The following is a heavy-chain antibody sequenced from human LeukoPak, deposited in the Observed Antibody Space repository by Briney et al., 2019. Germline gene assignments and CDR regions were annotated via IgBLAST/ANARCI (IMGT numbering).Heavy chain of an antibody. Sequence: ASVKVSCKASGYTFTSYYMHWVRQAPGQRLEWMGWINAGNGNTKYSQKFRGRVTITRDTSAGTAYMELSSLRSEDTAVYYCARESCSGGSCHYYFDYWGQGTLVTVSS. D-gene: IGHD2-15*01. CDR3: ARESCSGGSCHYYFDY. J-gene: IGHJ4*02. V-gene: IGHV1-3*01. CDR1: GYTFTSYY. CDR2: INAGNGNT.